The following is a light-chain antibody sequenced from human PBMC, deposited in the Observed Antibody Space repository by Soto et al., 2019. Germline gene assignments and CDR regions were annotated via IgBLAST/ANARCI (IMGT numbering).Light chain of an antibody. CDR2: LGY. Sequence: DIVMTQSPLSLPVTPGEPASISCRSRKSLLHSNGCNYLDWYLQKPGQSQQLLIYLGYNRASGVPDRFGGSGSGTDFTLKIRRVEAEDFGVYYCIQTRQTPLTFGGGTKVDIK. V-gene: IGKV2-28*01. CDR3: IQTRQTPLT. CDR1: KSLLHSNGCNY. J-gene: IGKJ4*01.